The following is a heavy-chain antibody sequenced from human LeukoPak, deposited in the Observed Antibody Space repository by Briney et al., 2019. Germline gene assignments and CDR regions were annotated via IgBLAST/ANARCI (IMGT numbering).Heavy chain of an antibody. Sequence: GGSLRLSCAGSGFTFSTYAMSWVRQAPGKGLEWVSSISSSSSYIYYADSVKGRFTISRDNAKNSLYLQMNSLRAEDTAVYYCARAHNWKYGTFDYWGQGTLVTVSS. V-gene: IGHV3-21*01. CDR3: ARAHNWKYGTFDY. CDR1: GFTFSTYA. CDR2: ISSSSSYI. J-gene: IGHJ4*02. D-gene: IGHD1-7*01.